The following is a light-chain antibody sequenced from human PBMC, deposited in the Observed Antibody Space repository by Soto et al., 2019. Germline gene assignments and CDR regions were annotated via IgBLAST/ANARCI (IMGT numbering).Light chain of an antibody. CDR3: AKWDDSLRVYV. CDR2: RND. V-gene: IGLV1-47*01. Sequence: QSVLPQPPSASGTPGQRVTISCSTSSSRSGSNYVYWYQQLPGTAPKLLIYRNDQRPSGVPDRFSGSKSGTSASLAISGLRSEDEADYYCAKWDDSLRVYVFGTGNKVTVL. CDR1: SSRSGSNY. J-gene: IGLJ1*01.